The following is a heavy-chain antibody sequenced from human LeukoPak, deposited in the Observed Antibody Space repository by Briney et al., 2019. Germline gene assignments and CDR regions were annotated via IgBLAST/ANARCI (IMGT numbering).Heavy chain of an antibody. CDR3: ARIDALGFFDY. Sequence: SETLSLNCTVSDDFSSKFYWSWIRQPPGKGLEWIGHLFLGGATNYSPSLKSRLTMSVDRSKMHFSLRLTSVTAADTAVYFCARIDALGFFDYWGQGMLVTVSS. CDR2: LFLGGAT. CDR1: DDFSSKFY. D-gene: IGHD2-2*01. J-gene: IGHJ4*02. V-gene: IGHV4-59*01.